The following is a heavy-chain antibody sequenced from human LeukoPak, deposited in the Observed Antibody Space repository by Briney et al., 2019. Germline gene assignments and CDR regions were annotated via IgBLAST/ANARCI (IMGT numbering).Heavy chain of an antibody. V-gene: IGHV4-59*01. CDR1: GGSISNYY. D-gene: IGHD3-22*01. J-gene: IGHJ4*02. CDR3: ARESSSGYPLDY. Sequence: SETLSLTCIVSGGSISNYYWSWLRQPPGKGLEWIAYVSYTGSTDYNPSLKSRVTISVDTSKNQFSLKLSSVTAADTAVYYCARESSSGYPLDYWGQGTLVTVSS. CDR2: VSYTGST.